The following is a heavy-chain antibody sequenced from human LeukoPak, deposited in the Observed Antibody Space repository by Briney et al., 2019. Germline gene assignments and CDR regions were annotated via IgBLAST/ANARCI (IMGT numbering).Heavy chain of an antibody. CDR3: ARSRITIFGVPNPDYYYYMDV. CDR1: GGTFSSYA. Sequence: SVKVSCKASGGTFSSYAISWVGQPPAQGLEWMGGSITIFGTENYAQKCQGRVTITTDESTSTAYMELSSLRSEDTAVYYCARSRITIFGVPNPDYYYYMDVWGKGTTVTVSS. CDR2: SITIFGTE. D-gene: IGHD3-3*01. J-gene: IGHJ6*03. V-gene: IGHV1-69*05.